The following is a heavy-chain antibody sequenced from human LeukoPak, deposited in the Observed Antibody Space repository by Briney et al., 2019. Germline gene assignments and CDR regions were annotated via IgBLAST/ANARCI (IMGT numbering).Heavy chain of an antibody. V-gene: IGHV4-59*01. CDR2: IYYSGST. J-gene: IGHJ5*02. Sequence: SETLSLTCTVSGGSLSSYYWSWLRQPPGKGLEWIGYIYYSGSTNYNASLKNRDTISVDSSKTQFSLKLSSVTAADTAVYYCARDQDWFDPWGQGTLVTVSS. CDR1: GGSLSSYY. CDR3: ARDQDWFDP.